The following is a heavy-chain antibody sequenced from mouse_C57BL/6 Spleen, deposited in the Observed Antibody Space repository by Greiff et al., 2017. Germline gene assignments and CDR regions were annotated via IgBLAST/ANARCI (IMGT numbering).Heavy chain of an antibody. J-gene: IGHJ1*03. CDR2: IYPGGGDT. D-gene: IGHD1-1*01. CDR3: ARELYYYGSFWYFDV. Sequence: QVQLQQSGAELVKPGASVKISCKASGYAFSSYWMNWVKQRPGKGLEWIGQIYPGGGDTNYNGKFKGKATLTADKSSSTAYMQLSSLTSEDSAVYFCARELYYYGSFWYFDVWGTGTTVTVSS. CDR1: GYAFSSYW. V-gene: IGHV1-80*01.